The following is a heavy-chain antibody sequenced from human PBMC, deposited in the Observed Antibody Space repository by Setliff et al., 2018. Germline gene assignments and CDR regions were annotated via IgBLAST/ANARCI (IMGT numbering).Heavy chain of an antibody. V-gene: IGHV1-18*01. J-gene: IGHJ1*01. Sequence: GASVKVSCKASGYRFTDYGITWVRQAPGQGLQWMGWICGYNGDTKDAHKLQGRVTMTTDTSTNTAHMELRSLRSDDTDVYYCARDRHYYASGSYYNEAEYLQYWGQGTPGHRLL. CDR2: ICGYNGDT. CDR3: ARDRHYYASGSYYNEAEYLQY. CDR1: GYRFTDYG. D-gene: IGHD3-10*01.